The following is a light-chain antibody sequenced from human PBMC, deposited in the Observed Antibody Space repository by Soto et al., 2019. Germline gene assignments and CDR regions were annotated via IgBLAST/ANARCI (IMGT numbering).Light chain of an antibody. V-gene: IGLV2-8*01. Sequence: QSALTQPPSASGSPGQSVTISCTGTSSDVGGYNFVSWYQHHPGKAPKLIISEVNKRPSGVPDRFSGSKSGNTASLTISGLQAEDEADYHCCSYAGSYVFGTGTKVTVL. CDR3: CSYAGSYV. CDR1: SSDVGGYNF. CDR2: EVN. J-gene: IGLJ1*01.